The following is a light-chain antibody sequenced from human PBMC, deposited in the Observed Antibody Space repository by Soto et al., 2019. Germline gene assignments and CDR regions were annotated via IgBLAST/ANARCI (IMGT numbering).Light chain of an antibody. CDR3: LQDYAFPYT. Sequence: AIQMTQAPSALSASVGDRVTITCRASQGIRNDLGWYQQKPGKAPKLLIYGASNLQSGVPSRFTGSGSGSAFTRTISSLQPEDFATYYCLQDYAFPYTFGHGTQLEIK. V-gene: IGKV1-6*01. J-gene: IGKJ2*01. CDR1: QGIRND. CDR2: GAS.